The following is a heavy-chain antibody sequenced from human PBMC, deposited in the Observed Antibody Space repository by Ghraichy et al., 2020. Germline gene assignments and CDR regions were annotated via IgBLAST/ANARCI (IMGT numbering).Heavy chain of an antibody. CDR3: ARPLVPAENWFDP. V-gene: IGHV4-39*01. Sequence: SETLSLTCTVSGGSISSSCYYWGWIRQPPGKGLEWIGSIYYSGSTYYNPSLKSPVTISVDTSKNQFSLKLSSVTAADTAVYYCARPLVPAENWFDPWGQGTLVTVSS. D-gene: IGHD6-13*01. CDR1: GGSISSSCYY. CDR2: IYYSGST. J-gene: IGHJ5*02.